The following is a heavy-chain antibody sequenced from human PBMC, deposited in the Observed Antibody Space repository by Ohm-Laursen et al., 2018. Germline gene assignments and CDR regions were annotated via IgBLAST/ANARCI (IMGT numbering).Heavy chain of an antibody. J-gene: IGHJ6*02. CDR2: IRSKANSYAT. Sequence: SLRLSCAASGFTFSGSAMHWVRQASGKGLEWVGRIRSKANSYATASAASVKGRFTISRVDSKNTAYLQMNSLRAEDTAVYYCAKGLRLSEWPVDYYYYAMDVWGQGTTVSVSS. D-gene: IGHD3-3*01. CDR3: AKGLRLSEWPVDYYYYAMDV. CDR1: GFTFSGSA. V-gene: IGHV3-73*01.